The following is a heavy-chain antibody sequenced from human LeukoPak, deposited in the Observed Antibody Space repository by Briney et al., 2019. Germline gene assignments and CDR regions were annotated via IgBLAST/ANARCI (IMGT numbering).Heavy chain of an antibody. V-gene: IGHV3-30-3*01. CDR2: ISYDGNNK. J-gene: IGHJ4*02. Sequence: GGSLRLSCAASGITFSSYAIHWVRQAPGKGLEWVAVISYDGNNKCYADSVKGRFTISRDNSKNTLYLQMNSLRTEDTAVYYCATDGVGVVVAATRFDNWGQGTLVTVSS. CDR3: ATDGVGVVVAATRFDN. CDR1: GITFSSYA. D-gene: IGHD2-15*01.